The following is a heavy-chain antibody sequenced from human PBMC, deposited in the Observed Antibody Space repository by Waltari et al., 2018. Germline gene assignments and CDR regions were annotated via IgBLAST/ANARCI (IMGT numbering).Heavy chain of an antibody. Sequence: EVQLVESGGGLVKPGGSLRLSCAALGFTLSRFGMSWVRQAPGKGLEWVSSTTNSNTYIYYADSVKGRFTVSIDNAKNSLYLQMNSLRADDTAVYFCARALTTPNDYWGQGTLVTVSS. CDR3: ARALTTPNDY. D-gene: IGHD4-17*01. CDR2: TTNSNTYI. J-gene: IGHJ4*02. CDR1: GFTLSRFG. V-gene: IGHV3-21*03.